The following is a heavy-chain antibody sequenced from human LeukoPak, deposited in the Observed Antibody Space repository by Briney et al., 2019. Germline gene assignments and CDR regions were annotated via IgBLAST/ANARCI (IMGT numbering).Heavy chain of an antibody. CDR2: TYYRSKWYN. J-gene: IGHJ4*02. CDR1: GDSVSSNSAT. Sequence: SQTLSLTCAISGDSVSSNSATWNWIRQSPSRGLEWQGRTYYRSKWYNDYELSVKSRITINPDTSKNQFSLHLNSVTPEDTAVYYCARDLAGFGGYSYGMVDYWGQGTLVTVSS. V-gene: IGHV6-1*01. CDR3: ARDLAGFGGYSYGMVDY. D-gene: IGHD5-18*01.